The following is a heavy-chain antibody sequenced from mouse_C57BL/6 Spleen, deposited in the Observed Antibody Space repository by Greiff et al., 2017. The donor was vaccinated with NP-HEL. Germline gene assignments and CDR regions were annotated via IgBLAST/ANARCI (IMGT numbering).Heavy chain of an antibody. Sequence: QVQLQQSGAELARPGASVKMSCKASGYTFTSYTMHWVKQRPGQGLEWIGYINPSSGYTKYNQKFKDKATLTADKSSSTAYMQLSSLTSEDSAVYYCARDYGRGDAMDYWGQGTSVTVSS. V-gene: IGHV1-4*01. J-gene: IGHJ4*01. CDR2: INPSSGYT. CDR3: ARDYGRGDAMDY. CDR1: GYTFTSYT. D-gene: IGHD1-1*01.